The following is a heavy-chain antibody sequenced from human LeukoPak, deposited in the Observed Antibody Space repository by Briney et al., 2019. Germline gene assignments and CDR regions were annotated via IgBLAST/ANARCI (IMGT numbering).Heavy chain of an antibody. CDR1: GFTFSSYG. J-gene: IGHJ4*02. D-gene: IGHD3-3*01. V-gene: IGHV3-30*02. CDR2: IRYDGSNK. Sequence: SGGSLRLSCAASGFTFSSYGMHWVRQAPGKGLEWVAFIRYDGSNKYYADSVKGRFTISRDNSKNTLYLQMNSLRTKDTAMYYCAKGVTIFGVVIMGYFDYWGQGTLVTVSS. CDR3: AKGVTIFGVVIMGYFDY.